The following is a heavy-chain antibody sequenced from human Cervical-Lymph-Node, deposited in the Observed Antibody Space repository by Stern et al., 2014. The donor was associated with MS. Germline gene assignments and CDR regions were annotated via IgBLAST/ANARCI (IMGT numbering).Heavy chain of an antibody. Sequence: QITLKESGPALVKPTQALTLTCTFSGFSLSTCGMRVSWIRQPPGNALEWLAPLAWDDDKFYSTSLKTRLTISKDTSKNQVVFTMTNMDPVDTATYYCARSFYDYESAALGPFDYWGQGTLVTVSS. V-gene: IGHV2-70*04. D-gene: IGHD3-22*01. CDR1: GFSLSTCGMR. CDR2: LAWDDDK. CDR3: ARSFYDYESAALGPFDY. J-gene: IGHJ4*02.